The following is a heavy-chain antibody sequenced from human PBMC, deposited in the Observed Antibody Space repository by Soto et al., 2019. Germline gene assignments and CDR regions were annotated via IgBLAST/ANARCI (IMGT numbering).Heavy chain of an antibody. CDR2: ISAYNGDT. V-gene: IGHV1-18*04. D-gene: IGHD3-16*01. J-gene: IGHJ3*02. CDR1: GYTFTSYG. Sequence: EEEKKGASVKVSCKASGYTFTSYGISWVRQAPGQGLEWMGWISAYNGDTNSAQSLQGRVTITTDTPPRTAYLELRSLGSGDTAVYYCARRDWERNYVFDIWGQGTIVTVSS. CDR3: ARRDWERNYVFDI.